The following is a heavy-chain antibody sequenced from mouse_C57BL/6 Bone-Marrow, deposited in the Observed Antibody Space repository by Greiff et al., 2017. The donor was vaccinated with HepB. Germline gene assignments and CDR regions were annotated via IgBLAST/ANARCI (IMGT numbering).Heavy chain of an antibody. D-gene: IGHD2-3*01. J-gene: IGHJ4*01. CDR1: GFSLTSYG. V-gene: IGHV2-2*01. Sequence: QVQLQQSGPGLVQPSQSLSITCTVSGFSLTSYGVHWVRQSPGKGLEWLGVIWSGGSTDYNAAFISRLSISKDNSKSQVFFKMYSLQADDTAIYYCTRKGWPKGVYYAMDYWGQGTSVTVSS. CDR2: IWSGGST. CDR3: TRKGWPKGVYYAMDY.